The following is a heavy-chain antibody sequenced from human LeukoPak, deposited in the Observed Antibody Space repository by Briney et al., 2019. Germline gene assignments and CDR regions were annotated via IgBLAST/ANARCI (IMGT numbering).Heavy chain of an antibody. V-gene: IGHV4-59*08. J-gene: IGHJ5*02. Sequence: PSETLSLTCTVSGGSISGYYWSWIRQPPGKALEWIAYIDYSGDTNSNPSLKSRVTISVDTSKNQFSLRLNSVTAADTAFYYCARHPPGLRYFDPWGQGTLVTVSS. CDR1: GGSISGYY. D-gene: IGHD3-9*01. CDR2: IDYSGDT. CDR3: ARHPPGLRYFDP.